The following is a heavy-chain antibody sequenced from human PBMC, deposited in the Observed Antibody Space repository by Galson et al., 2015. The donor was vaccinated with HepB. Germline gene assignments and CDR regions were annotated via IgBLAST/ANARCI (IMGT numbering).Heavy chain of an antibody. D-gene: IGHD5-18*01. CDR3: ARGLIVNTAMFAFDY. CDR1: GFTFSSYE. V-gene: IGHV3-48*03. CDR2: ITGSDNTI. Sequence: SLRLSCAASGFTFSSYEMNWVRQSPGKGLEWVSYITGSDNTIFYADSVKGRFTISRDNTKNSLYLQMNSLRVEDTAVYHCARGLIVNTAMFAFDYWGQGALVTVSS. J-gene: IGHJ4*02.